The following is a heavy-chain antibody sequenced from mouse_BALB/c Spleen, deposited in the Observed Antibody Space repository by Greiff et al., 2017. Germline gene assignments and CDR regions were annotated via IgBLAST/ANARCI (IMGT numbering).Heavy chain of an antibody. Sequence: VQLQQSGAELVRPGVSVKISCKGSGYTFTDYAMHWVKQSHAKSLEWIGVISTYYGDASYNQKFKGKATMTVDKSSSTAYMELARLTSEDSAIYYCARRRDGYSYYAMDYWGQGTSVTVSS. CDR2: ISTYYGDA. J-gene: IGHJ4*01. D-gene: IGHD2-3*01. CDR1: GYTFTDYA. V-gene: IGHV1S137*01. CDR3: ARRRDGYSYYAMDY.